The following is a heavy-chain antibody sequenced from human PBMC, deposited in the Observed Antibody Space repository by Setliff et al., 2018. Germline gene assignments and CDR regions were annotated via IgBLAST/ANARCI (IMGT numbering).Heavy chain of an antibody. V-gene: IGHV3-33*08. CDR2: IWDDGGNK. CDR1: GFTFSTCR. CDR3: ARTCSGSGCYAGLES. Sequence: PGGSLRLSWAASGFTFSTCRMHWVRQAPGKGLEWVAVIWDDGGNKYHADSVKGRFTISRDNSKNTLYLQMNSLRPEDTAVYYCARTCSGSGCYAGLESWGQGTPVTVSS. D-gene: IGHD2-15*01. J-gene: IGHJ4*02.